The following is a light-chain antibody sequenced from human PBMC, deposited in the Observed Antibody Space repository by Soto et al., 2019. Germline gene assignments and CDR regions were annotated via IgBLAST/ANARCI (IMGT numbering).Light chain of an antibody. CDR3: QQYHEWPQPWT. CDR2: AAS. V-gene: IGKV3-15*01. CDR1: QGVSNK. Sequence: EILMTQSPATLSVSPGETAILSCRASQGVSNKLAWYQQKPGQAPRLLIFAASTRATGIPARFSGGGSGTEFTLTISSMQSAAFAVYSCQQYHEWPQPWTFGQGTKVEIK. J-gene: IGKJ1*01.